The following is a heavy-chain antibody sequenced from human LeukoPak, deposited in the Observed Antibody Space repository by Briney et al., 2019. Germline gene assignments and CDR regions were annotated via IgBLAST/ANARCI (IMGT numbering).Heavy chain of an antibody. Sequence: PGGSLRLSCAASGFTFSSYSMNWVRQAPGKGLEWVSSISSSSSYIYYADSVKGRFTISRDNAKNSLYLQMNSLRAEDTAVYYCASPFRNYYYYGMDVWGQGTTVTVSS. CDR2: ISSSSSYI. V-gene: IGHV3-21*01. CDR3: ASPFRNYYYYGMDV. CDR1: GFTFSSYS. J-gene: IGHJ6*02.